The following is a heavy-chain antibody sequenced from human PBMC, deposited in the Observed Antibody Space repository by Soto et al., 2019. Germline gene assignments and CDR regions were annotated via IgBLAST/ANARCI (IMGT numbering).Heavy chain of an antibody. V-gene: IGHV3-43*01. J-gene: IGHJ5*02. CDR3: AKVLGVTADSPHWFDP. D-gene: IGHD2-21*02. CDR1: GFTFDDYT. Sequence: GGSLRLSCAASGFTFDDYTMHWVRQAPGKGLEWVSLISWDGGSTYYADSVKGRFTISRDNSKNTLYLQMNSLRTEDTALYYCAKVLGVTADSPHWFDPWGQGTLVTVSS. CDR2: ISWDGGST.